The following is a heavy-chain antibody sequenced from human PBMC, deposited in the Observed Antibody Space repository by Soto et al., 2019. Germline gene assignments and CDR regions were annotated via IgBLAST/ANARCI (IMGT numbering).Heavy chain of an antibody. J-gene: IGHJ4*01. Sequence: QVQLQESGPGLVKPSQTLSLTCTVSGGSISSGGYYWSWIRQHPGKGLEWIGYIYYSGSTYYNPSLKSRVTISVDTSKNQFSLKLSSVTAADTAVYYCARDTAGGWYAVFDYWGHGTLVTVSP. CDR2: IYYSGST. V-gene: IGHV4-31*03. D-gene: IGHD6-19*01. CDR3: ARDTAGGWYAVFDY. CDR1: GGSISSGGYY.